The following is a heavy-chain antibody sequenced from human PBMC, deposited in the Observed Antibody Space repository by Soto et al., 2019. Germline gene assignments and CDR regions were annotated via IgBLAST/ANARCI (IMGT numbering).Heavy chain of an antibody. CDR2: TYYRSQWFN. CDR1: GDSVSSNIVT. D-gene: IGHD6-13*01. CDR3: ARLIGTSWFVG. V-gene: IGHV6-1*01. Sequence: SQTLSLTCAISGDSVSSNIVTWDWIRQSPLRGLEWLGRTYYRSQWFNDYAVSVKSRMTINADTSKNQFSLQLNYVTPEDTAVYYCARLIGTSWFVGWGQGTPVTSPQ. J-gene: IGHJ4*02.